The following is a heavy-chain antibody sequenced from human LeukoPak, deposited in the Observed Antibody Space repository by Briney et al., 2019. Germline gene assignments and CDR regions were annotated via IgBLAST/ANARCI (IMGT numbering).Heavy chain of an antibody. Sequence: GGSLRLSCAASGFTFSSYSMNWVRQAPGKGLEWVSSISSSSSYIYYADSVKGRFTISRDNAKNSLYLQMNSLRAEDTAVYYCARAEGSSWEYYFDYWGQGTLVTVSS. J-gene: IGHJ4*02. CDR1: GFTFSSYS. V-gene: IGHV3-21*01. D-gene: IGHD6-13*01. CDR3: ARAEGSSWEYYFDY. CDR2: ISSSSSYI.